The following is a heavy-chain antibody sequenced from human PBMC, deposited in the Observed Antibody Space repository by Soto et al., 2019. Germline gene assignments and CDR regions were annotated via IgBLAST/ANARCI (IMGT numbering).Heavy chain of an antibody. CDR2: IYYSGST. CDR1: GGSISSYY. V-gene: IGHV4-59*01. Sequence: SETLSLTCTVSGGSISSYYWRWIRQPPGKGLEWIAYIYYSGSTNYNPSLKSRVTISVDTSKNQFSLKLRSVTAADTAVYYCAGGWRGYSYGFDYWGQGTLVTVSS. CDR3: AGGWRGYSYGFDY. D-gene: IGHD5-18*01. J-gene: IGHJ4*02.